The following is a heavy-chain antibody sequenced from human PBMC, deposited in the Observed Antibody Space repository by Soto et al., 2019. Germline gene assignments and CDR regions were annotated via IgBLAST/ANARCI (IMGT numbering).Heavy chain of an antibody. V-gene: IGHV3-23*01. D-gene: IGHD1-26*01. Sequence: GGSLRLSCAASGFTFSSYAMSWVREAPGKGLEWVSGISGSGGSTYYADSVKGRFTISRDNAKNTLYLQMNRLRAEYTAVYFWGTMLNQWGGSFVSWGQGTLVNVYS. J-gene: IGHJ4*02. CDR2: ISGSGGST. CDR3: GTMLNQWGGSFVS. CDR1: GFTFSSYA.